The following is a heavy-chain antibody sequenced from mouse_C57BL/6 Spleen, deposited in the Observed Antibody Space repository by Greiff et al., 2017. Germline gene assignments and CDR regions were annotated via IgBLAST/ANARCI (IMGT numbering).Heavy chain of an antibody. J-gene: IGHJ4*01. CDR3: ARATVSHYYAMDY. Sequence: DVQLVESGGGLVKPGGSLKLSCAASGFTFSDYGMHWVRQAPEKGLEWVAYISSGSSTIYYADTVKGRFTISRDNAKNTLFLQMTSLRSEDTAMYYCARATVSHYYAMDYWGQGTSVTVSS. V-gene: IGHV5-17*01. D-gene: IGHD1-1*01. CDR2: ISSGSSTI. CDR1: GFTFSDYG.